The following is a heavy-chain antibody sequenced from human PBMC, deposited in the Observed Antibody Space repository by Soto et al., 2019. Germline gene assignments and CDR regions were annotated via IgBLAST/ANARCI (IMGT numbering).Heavy chain of an antibody. CDR3: AKAHYSYYYGSGSYRPD. D-gene: IGHD3-10*01. V-gene: IGHV3-23*01. CDR1: GFTFSSYA. CDR2: ISGSGGST. J-gene: IGHJ4*02. Sequence: GGSLRLSCAASGFTFSSYAMSWVRQAPGKGLEWVSAISGSGGSTYYADSVKGRFTISRDNSKNTLYLQMNSLRAEDTAVYYCAKAHYSYYYGSGSYRPDRGQGTLVTVSS.